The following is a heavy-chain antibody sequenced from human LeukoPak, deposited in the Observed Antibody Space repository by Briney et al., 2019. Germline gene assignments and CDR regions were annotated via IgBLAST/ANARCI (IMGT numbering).Heavy chain of an antibody. Sequence: PETLSLTFAVYRSPFSDNYWSWLRQPPGKGLEWIGEIKESGRTNYNPFLTSPASLAIHPSEKQFSLNVNSVTAADTAVYYCARGVRWDSSSWFAHYYYYYMDVWGKGTTVTVSS. D-gene: IGHD6-13*01. V-gene: IGHV4-34*01. J-gene: IGHJ6*03. CDR2: IKESGRT. CDR3: ARGVRWDSSSWFAHYYYYYMDV. CDR1: RSPFSDNY.